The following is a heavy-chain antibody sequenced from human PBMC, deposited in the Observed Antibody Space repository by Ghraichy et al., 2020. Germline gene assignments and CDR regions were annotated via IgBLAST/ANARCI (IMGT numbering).Heavy chain of an antibody. CDR3: AKEGGGPGEGAFDV. CDR1: EFTFDGYP. V-gene: IGHV3-23*01. J-gene: IGHJ3*01. D-gene: IGHD3-10*01. Sequence: ESLNISCAVSEFTFDGYPMTWVRQAPGKGLEWVSTLGADGRSTFYADSVKGRFTISRDKSKRTMYLQMNSLRADDTAVYYCAKEGGGPGEGAFDVWGQGTKVTVSS. CDR2: LGADGRST.